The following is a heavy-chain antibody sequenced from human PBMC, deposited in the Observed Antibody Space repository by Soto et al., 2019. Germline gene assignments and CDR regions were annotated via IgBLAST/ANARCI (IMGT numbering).Heavy chain of an antibody. CDR2: IYYSGTT. V-gene: IGHV4-59*03. CDR3: ARSYDGRVTGAFDV. CDR1: GGSISSYY. D-gene: IGHD2-21*02. J-gene: IGHJ3*01. Sequence: SETLSLTCTVSGGSISSYYWSWIRQPPGKGLEWIGYIYYSGTTYYNPSLKSRLAISMDTSKNQFSLDLRSVTAADTALYYCARSYDGRVTGAFDVWGQGTMVTVSS.